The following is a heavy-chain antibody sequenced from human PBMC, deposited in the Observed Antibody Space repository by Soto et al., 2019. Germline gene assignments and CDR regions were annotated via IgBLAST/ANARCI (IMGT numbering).Heavy chain of an antibody. CDR1: GFTFSSYA. V-gene: IGHV3-23*01. CDR3: AKSILPGYSYSYALDV. Sequence: EVQLLESGGGLVQPGGSLRLACAASGFTFSSYAMTWVRQAPGKGLEWVSPISGSGGTTYYADSVKGRFTISRDNPKNPLYLQMNSLSADDTAVYYCAKSILPGYSYSYALDVWGQRTAVTVSS. CDR2: ISGSGGTT. J-gene: IGHJ6*02. D-gene: IGHD3-9*01.